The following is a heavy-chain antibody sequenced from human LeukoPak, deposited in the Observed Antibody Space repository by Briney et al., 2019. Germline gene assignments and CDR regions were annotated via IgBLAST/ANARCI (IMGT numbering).Heavy chain of an antibody. CDR1: EGTFSSYT. D-gene: IGHD3-22*01. J-gene: IGHJ3*02. Sequence: APVKVSCKASEGTFSSYTISWVRQAPGQGLEWMGRIIPILGIANYAQKFQGRVTITADKSTSTAYMELSSLRSEDTAVYYCAEDSSGYYYSAFDIWGQGTMVTVSS. V-gene: IGHV1-69*02. CDR3: AEDSSGYYYSAFDI. CDR2: IIPILGIA.